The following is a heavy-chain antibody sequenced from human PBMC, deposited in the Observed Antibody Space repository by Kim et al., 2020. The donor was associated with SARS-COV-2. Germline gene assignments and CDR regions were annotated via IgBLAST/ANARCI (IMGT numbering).Heavy chain of an antibody. CDR1: GFTFTGHA. D-gene: IGHD2-2*03. Sequence: GGSLRLSCTTSGFTFTGHAMSWVRQAPGKGLEWVSSIDGSDGTTYYVDSVKGRSAISRDNSKNTLYLQMSALRADDTAVYYCLKGGWGWIWDHWGQGTLVTVSS. CDR2: IDGSDGTT. J-gene: IGHJ4*02. V-gene: IGHV3-23*01. CDR3: LKGGWGWIWDH.